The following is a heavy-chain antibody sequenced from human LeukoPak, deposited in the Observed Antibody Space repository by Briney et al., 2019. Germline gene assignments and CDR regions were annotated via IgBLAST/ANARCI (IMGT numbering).Heavy chain of an antibody. V-gene: IGHV3-74*01. CDR3: ATGLGHYYDY. J-gene: IGHJ4*02. D-gene: IGHD3-22*01. CDR2: VNSDGSST. CDR1: GISFNNYW. Sequence: GGSLRLSCAASGISFNNYWMHWVRQAPGKGLVWVSRVNSDGSSTVYADSVKGRFTISRDNARTTVYLQISSLRLDDTATYYCATGLGHYYDYWGQGSLVTVSS.